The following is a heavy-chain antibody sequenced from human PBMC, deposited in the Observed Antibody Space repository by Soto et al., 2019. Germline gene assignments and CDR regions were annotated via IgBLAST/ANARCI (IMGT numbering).Heavy chain of an antibody. V-gene: IGHV3-23*01. J-gene: IGHJ4*02. CDR3: AKDRNDDYGDSMAN. Sequence: EVQLLESGGGLVQPGGSLRLSCAASGFTFSSYAMSWVRQAPGKRLEWVSAISGSGGSTYYTDSVKGRFTISRDNSKNTLYLQMNSLRAEDTAVYYCAKDRNDDYGDSMANWGQGTLVTVSS. CDR2: ISGSGGST. CDR1: GFTFSSYA. D-gene: IGHD4-17*01.